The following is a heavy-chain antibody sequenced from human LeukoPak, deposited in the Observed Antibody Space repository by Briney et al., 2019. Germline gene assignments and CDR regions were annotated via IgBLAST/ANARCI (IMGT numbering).Heavy chain of an antibody. CDR2: IRYDGSNK. CDR3: AKERDTAMVTIDY. V-gene: IGHV3-30*02. CDR1: GFTFSSYG. D-gene: IGHD5-18*01. J-gene: IGHJ4*02. Sequence: PGGSLRLSCAASGFTFSSYGMHWVPQAPGKGLEWVAFIRYDGSNKYSADSVKGRFTISRDNSKNTLYLSMNSLRAEDTAVYYCAKERDTAMVTIDYWGQGTLVTVSS.